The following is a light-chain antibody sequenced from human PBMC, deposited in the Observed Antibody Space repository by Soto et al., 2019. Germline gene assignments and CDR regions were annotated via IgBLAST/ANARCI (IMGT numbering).Light chain of an antibody. CDR3: GTWDSSLSDVV. V-gene: IGLV1-51*01. J-gene: IGLJ2*01. CDR1: SSNIGNNY. Sequence: QSALTQPPSVSAAPGQKVTISCSGGSSNIGNNYVSWYQQLPGTAPKLLIYDNNKRPSGIPDRFSGSKSGTSATLGITGLQTGDEADYYCGTWDSSLSDVVFGGGTKLTVL. CDR2: DNN.